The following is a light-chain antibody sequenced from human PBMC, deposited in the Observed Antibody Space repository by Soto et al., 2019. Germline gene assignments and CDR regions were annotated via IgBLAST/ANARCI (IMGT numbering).Light chain of an antibody. Sequence: QLVLTQSPSASASLGASVKLTCTLSSGHSSYGIAWHQQQPEKGPRYLMKLNSDGSHSKGDGIPDRFSGSSSGAERYLTSSRLQSEDEADYYCQTWGTGIPVFGGGTQLTVL. CDR1: SGHSSYG. CDR2: LNSDGSH. CDR3: QTWGTGIPV. V-gene: IGLV4-69*01. J-gene: IGLJ7*01.